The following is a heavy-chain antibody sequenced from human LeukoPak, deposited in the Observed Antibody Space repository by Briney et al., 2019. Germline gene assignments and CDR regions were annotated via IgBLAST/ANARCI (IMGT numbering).Heavy chain of an antibody. V-gene: IGHV4-4*07. CDR3: ARDQITMVRGDYYYYGMDV. Sequence: SETLSLTCTVSGGSISSYYWSWIRQPAGKGLEWIGRIYTSGSTYYNPSLQSRVTISVDTSKNQFSLKLNSVTAADTAVYYCARDQITMVRGDYYYYGMDVWGRGTTVTVSS. J-gene: IGHJ6*02. CDR1: GGSISSYY. CDR2: IYTSGST. D-gene: IGHD3-10*01.